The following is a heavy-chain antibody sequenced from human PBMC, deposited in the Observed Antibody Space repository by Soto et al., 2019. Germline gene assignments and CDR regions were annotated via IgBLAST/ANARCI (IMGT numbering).Heavy chain of an antibody. CDR1: GGSINSGDYY. Sequence: SETLSLTCTVSGGSINSGDYYWTWVRQPPGKGLEWIGYIYYDGNSQHNPSLKSRVTMSIDTSKNQFSLNLSSVTAADAAVYYCARDRRWLPRGPNNWLDLWGQGTQVTVSS. D-gene: IGHD5-12*01. V-gene: IGHV4-30-4*01. CDR2: IYYDGNS. CDR3: ARDRRWLPRGPNNWLDL. J-gene: IGHJ5*02.